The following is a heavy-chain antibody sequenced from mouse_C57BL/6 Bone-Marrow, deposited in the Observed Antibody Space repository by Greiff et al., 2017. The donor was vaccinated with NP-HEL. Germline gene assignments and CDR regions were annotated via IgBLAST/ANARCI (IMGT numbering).Heavy chain of an antibody. J-gene: IGHJ3*01. V-gene: IGHV1-19*01. CDR2: INPYNGGT. D-gene: IGHD4-1*01. Sequence: EVQLQQSGPVLVKPGASVKMSCKASGYTFTDYYMNWVKQSHGKSLEWIGVINPYNGGTSYNQKFKGKATLTVDKSSSTAYMELNSLTSEDSAVYYCASLANWVWFAYWGQGTLVTVSA. CDR3: ASLANWVWFAY. CDR1: GYTFTDYY.